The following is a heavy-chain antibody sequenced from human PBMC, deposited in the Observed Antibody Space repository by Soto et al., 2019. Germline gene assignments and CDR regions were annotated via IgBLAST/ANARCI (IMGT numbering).Heavy chain of an antibody. J-gene: IGHJ6*02. D-gene: IGHD3-10*01. V-gene: IGHV3-30*18. CDR2: ISYDGSNK. Sequence: PVGSLRLSCAASGFTFSSYGMHWVRQAPGKGLEWVAVISYDGSNKYYADSVKGRFTISRDNPKNTLYLQMNSLRAEDTAVYYCAKEGTMVRPMDVWGQGTTVTVSS. CDR1: GFTFSSYG. CDR3: AKEGTMVRPMDV.